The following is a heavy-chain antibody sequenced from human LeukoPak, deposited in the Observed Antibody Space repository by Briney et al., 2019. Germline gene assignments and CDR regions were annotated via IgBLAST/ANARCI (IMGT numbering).Heavy chain of an antibody. CDR2: ISYDGSNK. D-gene: IGHD3-22*01. CDR3: AKDRIGYYDSSGVLDY. J-gene: IGHJ4*02. Sequence: GRSLRLSCAASGFTFSSYGMHWVRQAPGKGLEWVAVISYDGSNKYYADSVKGRFTISRDNSKNTLYLQMNSLRAEDTAVYYCAKDRIGYYDSSGVLDYWGQGTLVTVSS. CDR1: GFTFSSYG. V-gene: IGHV3-30*18.